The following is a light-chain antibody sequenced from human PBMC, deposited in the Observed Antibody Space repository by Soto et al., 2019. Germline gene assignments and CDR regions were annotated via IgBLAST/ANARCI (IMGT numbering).Light chain of an antibody. Sequence: QSVLTQPPSVSAAPGQKVTISCSGSSSNIGNNYVSWYQQLPGTAPKLLIYDNNKRPSGIPDRFSGSKSGTSATLGITGLQTEDEADYYCRTWDSSLSAYVFGTEIKLTVL. V-gene: IGLV1-51*01. J-gene: IGLJ1*01. CDR1: SSNIGNNY. CDR2: DNN. CDR3: RTWDSSLSAYV.